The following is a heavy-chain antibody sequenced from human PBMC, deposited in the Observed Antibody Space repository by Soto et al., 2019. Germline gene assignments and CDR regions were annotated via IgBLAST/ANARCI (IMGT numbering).Heavy chain of an antibody. J-gene: IGHJ4*02. CDR1: GFTFSSYA. CDR3: ARALSGTTDY. CDR2: ISRSGGST. D-gene: IGHD1-1*01. V-gene: IGHV3-23*01. Sequence: GGSLRLSCAASGFTFSSYAMSWVRQAPGKGLEWVSAISRSGGSTYYADSVKGRSTISRDNSKNTLYLQRNSLRAEDTAVYYFARALSGTTDYWGQGTLVTVSS.